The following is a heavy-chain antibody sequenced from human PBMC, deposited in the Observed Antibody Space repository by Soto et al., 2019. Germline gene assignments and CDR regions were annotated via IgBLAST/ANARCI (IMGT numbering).Heavy chain of an antibody. CDR1: GFTFSDYY. CDR2: IGTSTGVI. Sequence: QVQLVESGGGLVKPGGSLRLSCAASGFTFSDYYMSWIRQAPGKGLEWISYIGTSTGVIYYTDSVKGRFTISRDNAENSLYLQRTSLRAEDTAVYYCARDVGAGTKPGYWGQGTLVPVSP. V-gene: IGHV3-11*01. D-gene: IGHD1-7*01. J-gene: IGHJ4*02. CDR3: ARDVGAGTKPGY.